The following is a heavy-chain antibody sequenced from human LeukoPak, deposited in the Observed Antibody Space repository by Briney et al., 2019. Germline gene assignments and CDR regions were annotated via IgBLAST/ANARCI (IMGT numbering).Heavy chain of an antibody. J-gene: IGHJ4*02. V-gene: IGHV3-15*01. CDR3: AHRNTSLVRVDY. CDR2: NKGETDGGTT. Sequence: GGSLRLSCAASGFTFSSYSMNWVRQAPGKGLEWVGRNKGETDGGTTDYAAPVKGRFTISRDDSKNTLYLQMSSLKTEDTAVYFCAHRNTSLVRVDYWGQGTLVTVSS. CDR1: GFTFSSYS. D-gene: IGHD5-18*01.